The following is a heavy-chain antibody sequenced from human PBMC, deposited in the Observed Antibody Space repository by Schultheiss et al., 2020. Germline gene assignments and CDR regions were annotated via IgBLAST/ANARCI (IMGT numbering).Heavy chain of an antibody. D-gene: IGHD3-10*01. J-gene: IGHJ6*02. CDR2: IRSKANTYAT. CDR1: GFTFSDSA. Sequence: GGSLRLSCAASGFTFSDSAMHWVRQASGKGLEWVGRIRSKANTYATVYAASVKGRFTISRDDSKNTAYLQMNSLKTEDTAVYYCTRNSGDSLYYYYGMDVWGQGTTVTVSS. V-gene: IGHV3-73*01. CDR3: TRNSGDSLYYYYGMDV.